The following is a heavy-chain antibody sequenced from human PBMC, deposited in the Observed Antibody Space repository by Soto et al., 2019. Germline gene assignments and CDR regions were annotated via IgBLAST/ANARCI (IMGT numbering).Heavy chain of an antibody. J-gene: IGHJ6*02. V-gene: IGHV1-69*01. CDR3: ARDLDYHYGMDV. CDR1: GGTFSSYA. Sequence: QVQLVQSGAEVKKPGSSVEVSCKASGGTFSSYAISWVRQAPGQGLEWMGGIIPIFGTANYAQKFQGRVTITADESTSTAYMELSSLRSEDTAVYYGARDLDYHYGMDVWGQGTTVTVSS. CDR2: IIPIFGTA.